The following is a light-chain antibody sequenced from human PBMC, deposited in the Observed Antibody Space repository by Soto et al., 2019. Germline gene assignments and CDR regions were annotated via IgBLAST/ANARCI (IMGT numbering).Light chain of an antibody. V-gene: IGKV1-5*01. CDR3: QQYNSYPVT. CDR1: QSISSW. J-gene: IGKJ4*01. CDR2: DAS. Sequence: DIQMTQSPSPLSASVGDSGSITCRASQSISSWLAWYQQRPGRATEVLIYDASTLESGVPSRFSGSGSETEFTLTISSLQPDDFAAYYCQQYNSYPVTFGGGTRVEIK.